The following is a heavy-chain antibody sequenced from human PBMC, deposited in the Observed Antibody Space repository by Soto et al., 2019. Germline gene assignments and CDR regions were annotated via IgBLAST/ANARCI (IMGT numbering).Heavy chain of an antibody. D-gene: IGHD6-13*01. CDR2: IYYSGST. CDR3: ARAKKGIAAAENWVDP. CDR1: GGSISSGGYY. J-gene: IGHJ5*02. V-gene: IGHV4-31*03. Sequence: QVQLQESGPGLVKPSQTLSLTCTVSGGSISSGGYYWSWIRQHPGKGLEWIGYIYYSGSTYYNPSPRGRVTISVDTSTSQFSLKLSSVTAAATAVYYCARAKKGIAAAENWVDPRCQRTLGTGSS.